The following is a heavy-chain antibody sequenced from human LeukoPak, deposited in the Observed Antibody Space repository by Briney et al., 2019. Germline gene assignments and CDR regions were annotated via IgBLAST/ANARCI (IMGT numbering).Heavy chain of an antibody. D-gene: IGHD1-26*01. CDR3: ARGNRGSSYGGDS. J-gene: IGHJ4*02. Sequence: PRGSLRLSCAASGFTFNDYGMTWVRQAPGKGLEWFAGINGNGDTTGYADSVKGRFTISRDNAKNFLYLQMNSLRAEDTALYYCARGNRGSSYGGDSWGQGTLVTVSS. CDR2: INGNGDTT. CDR1: GFTFNDYG. V-gene: IGHV3-20*04.